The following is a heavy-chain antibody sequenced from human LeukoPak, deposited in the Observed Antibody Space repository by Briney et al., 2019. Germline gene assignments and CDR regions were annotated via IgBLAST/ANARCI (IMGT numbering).Heavy chain of an antibody. Sequence: SETLSLTCTVSGGSISSYYWSWIRQPPGKGLEWIGYIYYSGSTNYNHSLKSRVTISVDTSKNQFSLKLSSVTAADTAVYYCARVRSVGANYYYYGMDVWGQGTTVTVSS. CDR1: GGSISSYY. CDR3: ARVRSVGANYYYYGMDV. CDR2: IYYSGST. J-gene: IGHJ6*02. D-gene: IGHD1-26*01. V-gene: IGHV4-59*01.